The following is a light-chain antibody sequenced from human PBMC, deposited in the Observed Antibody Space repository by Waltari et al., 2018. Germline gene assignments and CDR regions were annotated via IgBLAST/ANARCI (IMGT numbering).Light chain of an antibody. CDR2: DVT. Sequence: QSALTQPASVSGSPGPSLTCSCSGTSPHVGASNDVSWYQQHPGKAPKLIIYDVTNRPSGISNRFSGSKSGNTASLTISGLQAEDEADYFCCSFTSANTPYVFGAATKVTVL. V-gene: IGLV2-14*03. CDR3: CSFTSANTPYV. J-gene: IGLJ1*01. CDR1: SPHVGASND.